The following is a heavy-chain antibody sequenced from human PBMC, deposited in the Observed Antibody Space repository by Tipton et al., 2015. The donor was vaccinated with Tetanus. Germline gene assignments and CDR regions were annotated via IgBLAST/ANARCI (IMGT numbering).Heavy chain of an antibody. J-gene: IGHJ4*02. CDR2: IYSSGGA. CDR1: GGSISGSEYY. D-gene: IGHD1-1*01. Sequence: LRLSCTVSGGSISGSEYYWGWIRQPPGKGLEWIGHIYSSGGARYNPSLKSRTTMSVDRSKSQFSLEVTSVTAADTAVYFCARGPLENEGYFDSWGQGILVTVTA. V-gene: IGHV4-61*05. CDR3: ARGPLENEGYFDS.